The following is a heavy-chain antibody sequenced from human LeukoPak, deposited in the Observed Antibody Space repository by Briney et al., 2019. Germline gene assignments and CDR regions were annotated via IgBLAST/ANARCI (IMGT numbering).Heavy chain of an antibody. CDR3: ARGLTRRWTYYYGSGSYPFDY. V-gene: IGHV4-34*01. CDR1: GGSFSGYY. CDR2: INHSGST. D-gene: IGHD3-10*01. Sequence: SETLSLTCAVYGGSFSGYYWSWIRQPPGKGLEWIGEINHSGSTNYNPSLKSRVTISVDTSKNQFSLKLSSVTAADTAVYYCARGLTRRWTYYYGSGSYPFDYWGQGTLVTVSS. J-gene: IGHJ4*02.